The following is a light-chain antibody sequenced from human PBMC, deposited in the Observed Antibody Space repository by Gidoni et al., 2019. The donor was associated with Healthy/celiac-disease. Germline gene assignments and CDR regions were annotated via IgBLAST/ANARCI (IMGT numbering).Light chain of an antibody. V-gene: IGLV3-10*01. CDR1: ALPKQY. CDR2: EDS. CDR3: YSTDSSGNHGV. J-gene: IGLJ2*01. Sequence: SYELTPPPPVSVSPGQTARITCSGDALPKQYAYWYQQKSGQAPVLVIYEDSKRPSGIPERFSGSSSGTMATLTISGAQVEDEADYYCYSTDSSGNHGVFGGGTKLTVL.